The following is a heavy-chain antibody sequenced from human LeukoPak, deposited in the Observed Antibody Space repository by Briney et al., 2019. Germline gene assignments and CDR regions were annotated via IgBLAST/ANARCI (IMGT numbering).Heavy chain of an antibody. J-gene: IGHJ5*02. CDR2: INAGNGDT. V-gene: IGHV1-3*01. CDR1: GYTFTSYA. CDR3: ARGDSGYCSGGSCRRNWFDP. Sequence: ASVKVSCKASGYTFTSYAMHWVRRAPGQRLEWMGWINAGNGDTKYSQKFQGRVTITRDTSASTAYMELSSLRSEDTAVYYCARGDSGYCSGGSCRRNWFDPWGQGTLVTVSS. D-gene: IGHD2-15*01.